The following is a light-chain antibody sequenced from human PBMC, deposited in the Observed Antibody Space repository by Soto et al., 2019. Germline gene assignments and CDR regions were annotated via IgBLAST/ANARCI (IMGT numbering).Light chain of an antibody. CDR3: SSYTSSSTLYV. Sequence: QSALTQPASVSGSPGQSITISCPGTSSDVGGYNYVSWYQQHPGKVPKLMIYDVSNRPSGVSNRFSGSKSGNTASLTISGLQAEDEADYYCSSYTSSSTLYVFGTGTKLTVL. CDR1: SSDVGGYNY. V-gene: IGLV2-14*01. CDR2: DVS. J-gene: IGLJ1*01.